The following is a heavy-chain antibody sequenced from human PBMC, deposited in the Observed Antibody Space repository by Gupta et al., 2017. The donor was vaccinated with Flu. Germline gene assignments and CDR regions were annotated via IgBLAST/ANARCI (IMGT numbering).Heavy chain of an antibody. CDR2: IASEGSQK. V-gene: IGHV3-30*18. D-gene: IGHD2-2*01. J-gene: IGHJ6*03. CDR1: GFTFSSYG. CDR3: AKDGSWTDSCPYYCDYMDV. Sequence: QMQLVESGGGVVQFGTSLRLSCAASGFTFSSYGMHWVRQAPGKGLEWGADIASEGSQKDDADSVRGRFTISRDKAKNTLSLEMDSLRVEDTGGYYCAKDGSWTDSCPYYCDYMDVWGKGTMVTVSS.